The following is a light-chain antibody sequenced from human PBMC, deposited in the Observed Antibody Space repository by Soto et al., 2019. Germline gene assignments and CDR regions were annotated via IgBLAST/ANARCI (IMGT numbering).Light chain of an antibody. CDR3: GTWDSSLSADVV. CDR1: RTNIGTNY. V-gene: IGLV1-51*02. J-gene: IGLJ2*01. CDR2: ANN. Sequence: QSVLTQPPSASGTPGQTVTISCSGSRTNIGTNYVYWYQQFPGTAPKLLIFANNKRPSGVPERFSGSKSGTSATLGITGLQTGDEADYYCGTWDSSLSADVVFGGGTKLTVL.